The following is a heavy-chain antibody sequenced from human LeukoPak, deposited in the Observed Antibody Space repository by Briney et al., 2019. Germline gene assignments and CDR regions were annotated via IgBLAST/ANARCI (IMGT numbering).Heavy chain of an antibody. J-gene: IGHJ4*02. CDR2: IYYSGTT. CDR3: ARGGYSYGYVDY. V-gene: IGHV4-31*03. Sequence: SQTLSLTCTVSGGSISSGGYYWSWIRQHPGKGLEWIGYIYYSGTTYYNPSLKSRVTISVDTSKNQFSLKLSSVTAADTAVYYCARGGYSYGYVDYWGQGTLVTVSS. D-gene: IGHD5-18*01. CDR1: GGSISSGGYY.